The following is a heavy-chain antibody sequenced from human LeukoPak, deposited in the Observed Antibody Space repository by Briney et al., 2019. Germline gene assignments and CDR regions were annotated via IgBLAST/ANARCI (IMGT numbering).Heavy chain of an antibody. J-gene: IGHJ4*02. CDR2: ISGSGGST. CDR1: GFTFSSYA. D-gene: IGHD2-21*02. Sequence: GGSLRLSCAASGFTFSSYAMSWVRQAPEKGLEWVSAISGSGGSTYYADSVKGRFTISRDNSKNTLYLQMNNLRAEDTAVYYCAKERVPAAIYCGGDCYSDYWGQGTLVTVSS. CDR3: AKERVPAAIYCGGDCYSDY. V-gene: IGHV3-23*01.